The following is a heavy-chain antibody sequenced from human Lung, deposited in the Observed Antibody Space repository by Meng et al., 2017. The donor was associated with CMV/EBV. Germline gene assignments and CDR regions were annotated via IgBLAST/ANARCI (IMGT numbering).Heavy chain of an antibody. CDR2: VYYSGSP. J-gene: IGHJ4*03. CDR1: GGSISSRTYY. D-gene: IGHD1-26*01. Sequence: GSLRLXCTVSGGSISSRTYYWAWLRQPPGKGLDWIGSVYYSGSPHYNLSLKSRVTISVDTSKNQFSLTLRSVTAADTAVYYCARDAPGRSGDAFSLWGQGTLVTVSS. CDR3: ARDAPGRSGDAFSL. V-gene: IGHV4-39*07.